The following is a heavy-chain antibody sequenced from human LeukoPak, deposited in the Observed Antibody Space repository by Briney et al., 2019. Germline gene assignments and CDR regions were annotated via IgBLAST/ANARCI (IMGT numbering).Heavy chain of an antibody. Sequence: PSETLSLTCTVSGGSISSYYWSWIRQPPGKRQEWIGYIYYSGSTNYNPSLKSRVTISVDTSKNQFSLKLSSVTAADTAVYYCARARIQLWSYYFDYWGQGTLVTVSS. J-gene: IGHJ4*02. CDR1: GGSISSYY. CDR3: ARARIQLWSYYFDY. D-gene: IGHD5-18*01. CDR2: IYYSGST. V-gene: IGHV4-59*01.